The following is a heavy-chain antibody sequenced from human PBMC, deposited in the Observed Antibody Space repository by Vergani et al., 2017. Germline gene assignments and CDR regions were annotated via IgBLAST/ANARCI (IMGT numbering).Heavy chain of an antibody. CDR2: IYYSGRT. D-gene: IGHD2-2*02. Sequence: QVQLQESGPGLVKPSETLSLTCTVSGGSISSYYWSWIRQPPGKGLEWIGYIYYSGRTNYNPSLKSRVTIAVDTSKNQFSLKLSSVTAADTAVYYCARSCSSTSCYMDWFDPWGQGTLVTVSS. CDR1: GGSISSYY. CDR3: ARSCSSTSCYMDWFDP. J-gene: IGHJ5*02. V-gene: IGHV4-59*01.